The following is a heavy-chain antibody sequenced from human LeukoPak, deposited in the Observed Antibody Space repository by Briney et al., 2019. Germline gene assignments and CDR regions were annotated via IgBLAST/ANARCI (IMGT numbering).Heavy chain of an antibody. CDR3: ARDLTTVTGNRGDI. D-gene: IGHD4-17*01. V-gene: IGHV3-30-3*01. CDR2: ISYDGSNK. Sequence: GRSLRLSCAASGFTFSSYAMHWVRQAPGKGLEWVAVISYDGSNKYYADSVKGRFIISRDNSKNTLYLQMNSLRAEDTAVYYCARDLTTVTGNRGDIWGQGTMVTVSS. J-gene: IGHJ3*02. CDR1: GFTFSSYA.